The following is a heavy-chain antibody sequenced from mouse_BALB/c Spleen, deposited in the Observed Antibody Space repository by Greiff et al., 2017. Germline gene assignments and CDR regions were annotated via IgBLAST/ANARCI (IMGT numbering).Heavy chain of an antibody. J-gene: IGHJ4*01. CDR3: ERDANEGIFYAMDY. V-gene: IGHV1S41*01. CDR2: IAPGSGST. CDR1: GYTFTSYW. Sequence: DLVKPGASVKLSCKASGYTFTSYWINWIKQRPGQGLEWIGRIAPGSGSTYYNEMFKGKATLTVDTSSSTAYIQLSSLSSEDSAVYFCERDANEGIFYAMDYWGEGTSVTVSS.